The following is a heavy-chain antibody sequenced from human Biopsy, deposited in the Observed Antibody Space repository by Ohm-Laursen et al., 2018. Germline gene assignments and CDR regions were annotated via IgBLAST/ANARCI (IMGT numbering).Heavy chain of an antibody. CDR2: INNSGRT. D-gene: IGHD2/OR15-2a*01. V-gene: IGHV4-34*01. J-gene: IGHJ6*02. CDR3: VRGVDFYDPYHYYALDV. CDR1: GESFNGYY. Sequence: SETLSLTCAVYGESFNGYYWSWIRQTPGKGLEWIGEINNSGRTNYNPSLKSRVTISVDTSKNQFSLTVRSVTAADTAVYYCVRGVDFYDPYHYYALDVWGQGTTVTVSS.